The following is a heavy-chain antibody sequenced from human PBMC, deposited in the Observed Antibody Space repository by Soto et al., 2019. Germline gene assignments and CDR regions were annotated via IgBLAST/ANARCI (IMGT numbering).Heavy chain of an antibody. Sequence: QVQLVESGGGVVQPGRSLRLSCAASGFTFSSYGMHWVRQAPGKGLEWVAVIWYDRSNKYYADSVKGRFTISRDNSKNTLYLQMNSLRAEDTAVYYCARDPYDSSGYYLYWGQGTLVTVSS. CDR3: ARDPYDSSGYYLY. CDR1: GFTFSSYG. J-gene: IGHJ4*02. D-gene: IGHD3-22*01. V-gene: IGHV3-33*01. CDR2: IWYDRSNK.